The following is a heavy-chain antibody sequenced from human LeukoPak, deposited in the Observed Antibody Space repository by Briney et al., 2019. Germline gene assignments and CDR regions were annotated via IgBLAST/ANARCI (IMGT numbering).Heavy chain of an antibody. CDR3: AKDLSSYNWNAPYYYYGMDV. CDR1: GFTFSSYA. J-gene: IGHJ6*02. V-gene: IGHV3-30-3*01. D-gene: IGHD1-1*01. Sequence: GGSLRLSCAASGFTFSSYAMNWVRQAPGQGLEWVAIIAYDGSIIYYSESVKGRFTISRDNSKNTLYLQMDSLRAEDTAVYYCAKDLSSYNWNAPYYYYGMDVWGQGTTVTVSS. CDR2: IAYDGSII.